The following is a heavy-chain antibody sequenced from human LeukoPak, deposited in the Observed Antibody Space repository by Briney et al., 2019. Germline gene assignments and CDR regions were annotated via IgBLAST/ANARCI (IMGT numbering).Heavy chain of an antibody. J-gene: IGHJ4*02. V-gene: IGHV3-7*03. CDR1: GFTFSSYW. Sequence: PGGSLRLSCAASGFTFSSYWMSWVRQAPGKGLEWVANIKQDGSEKYYVDSVKGRFTISRDNAKNSLYLQMNSLRAEDTAVYYCTWMATVRTVDVWGQGTLVTVSP. CDR2: IKQDGSEK. D-gene: IGHD4-17*01. CDR3: TWMATVRTVDV.